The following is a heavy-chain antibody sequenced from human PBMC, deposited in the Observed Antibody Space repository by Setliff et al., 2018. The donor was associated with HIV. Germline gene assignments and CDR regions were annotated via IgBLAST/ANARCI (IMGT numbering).Heavy chain of an antibody. D-gene: IGHD5-12*01. CDR3: ARRGDGYILDY. CDR1: GGSISGSSYY. J-gene: IGHJ4*02. CDR2: IYYSGST. V-gene: IGHV4-39*01. Sequence: PSETLSLTCTVSGGSISGSSYYWGWIRQPPGKGLEWIGNIYYSGSTYYNPSLKSRVTISVDTSQNQFSLNLKSVTAADTAVYYCARRGDGYILDYWGRGTLVTVSS.